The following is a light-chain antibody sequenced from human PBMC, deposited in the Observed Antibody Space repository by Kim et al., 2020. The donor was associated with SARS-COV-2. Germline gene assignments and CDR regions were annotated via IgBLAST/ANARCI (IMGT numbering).Light chain of an antibody. Sequence: VTISCTGSRSKVGAGYDVHWYQQLPGTAPKLLIYGNSNRPSGVPDRFSGSKSGTSASLAITGLQAEDEADYYCQSYDSSLSGYVFGTGTKVTVL. J-gene: IGLJ1*01. CDR1: RSKVGAGYD. CDR3: QSYDSSLSGYV. CDR2: GNS. V-gene: IGLV1-40*01.